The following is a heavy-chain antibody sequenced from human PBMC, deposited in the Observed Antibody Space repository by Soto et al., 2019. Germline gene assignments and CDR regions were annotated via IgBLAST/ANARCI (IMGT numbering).Heavy chain of an antibody. CDR2: IYHTEST. D-gene: IGHD4-17*01. V-gene: IGHV4-4*02. Sequence: LSLTCAVSGDSISSSFWWSWVRQPPGKGLEWIGEIYHTESTVYNPSLKSRVTISLDKSKNQFSLNLDSVTAADTAVYYCARYDFGTFDYWGRGIRVAVSS. CDR1: GDSISSSFW. CDR3: ARYDFGTFDY. J-gene: IGHJ4*02.